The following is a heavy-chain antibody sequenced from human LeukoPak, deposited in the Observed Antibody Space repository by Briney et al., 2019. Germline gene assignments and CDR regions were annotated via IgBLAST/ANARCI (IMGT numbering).Heavy chain of an antibody. V-gene: IGHV3-48*04. CDR1: GFTFSSYA. J-gene: IGHJ4*02. CDR2: ISSSSSTI. Sequence: GGSLRLSCAASGFTFSSYAMHWVRQAPGKGLEWVSYISSSSSTIYYADSVKGRFTISRDNAKNSLYLQMNSLRAEDTAVYYCARDIYYDSSGYYGSVYWGQGTLVTVSS. D-gene: IGHD3-22*01. CDR3: ARDIYYDSSGYYGSVY.